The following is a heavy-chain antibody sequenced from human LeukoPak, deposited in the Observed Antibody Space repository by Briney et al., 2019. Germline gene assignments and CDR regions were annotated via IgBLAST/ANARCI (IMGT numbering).Heavy chain of an antibody. D-gene: IGHD5-18*01. CDR2: INSDGSST. CDR1: GFTFSSYW. Sequence: PGGSLRLSCAASGFTFSSYWMHWVRQAPGKGLVWVSRINSDGSSTSYADSVKRRFTISRDNAKNTLYLQMNSLRAEDTAVYYCARVGIQLWSYFDYWGQGTLVTVSS. CDR3: ARVGIQLWSYFDY. V-gene: IGHV3-74*01. J-gene: IGHJ4*02.